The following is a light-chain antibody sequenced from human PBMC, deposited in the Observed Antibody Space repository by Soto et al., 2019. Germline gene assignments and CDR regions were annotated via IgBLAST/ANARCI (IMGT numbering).Light chain of an antibody. CDR1: QSVSSSY. J-gene: IGKJ1*01. CDR3: QQYCSSPRT. CDR2: GAS. Sequence: EIVLTQSPGTLSLSPGERATLSCRASQSVSSSYLAWYQQKPGQAPRLLIYGASSRATGIPDRFSGSGSGTDFTLTISRLEPEDFAVDYCQQYCSSPRTFGRGTKVEIK. V-gene: IGKV3-20*01.